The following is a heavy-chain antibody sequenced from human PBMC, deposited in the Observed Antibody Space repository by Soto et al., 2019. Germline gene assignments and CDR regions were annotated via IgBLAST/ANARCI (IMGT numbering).Heavy chain of an antibody. CDR1: GFTFSSYA. V-gene: IGHV3-30-3*01. CDR2: ISYDGSNK. CDR3: ARAPCGAVAGTGDY. J-gene: IGHJ4*02. D-gene: IGHD6-19*01. Sequence: QVQLVESGGGVVQPGRSLRLSCAASGFTFSSYAMHWVRQAPGKGLEWVAVISYDGSNKYYADSVKGRFTISRDNSKSTLYLQMNSLRAEDTAVYYCARAPCGAVAGTGDYWGQGTLVTVSS.